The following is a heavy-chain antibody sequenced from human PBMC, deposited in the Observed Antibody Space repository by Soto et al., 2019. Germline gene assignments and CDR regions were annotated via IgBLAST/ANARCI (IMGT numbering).Heavy chain of an antibody. CDR2: IIPIFGTA. V-gene: IGHV1-69*13. J-gene: IGHJ6*02. CDR3: ARSVVVVVAATPYYYYGMDV. CDR1: GGTFSSYA. D-gene: IGHD2-15*01. Sequence: GASVKVSCKASGGTFSSYAISWVRQAPGQGLEWMGGIIPIFGTANYAQKFQGRVTITADESTSTAYMELSSLRSEDTAVYYCARSVVVVVAATPYYYYGMDVWGQGTTVTVS.